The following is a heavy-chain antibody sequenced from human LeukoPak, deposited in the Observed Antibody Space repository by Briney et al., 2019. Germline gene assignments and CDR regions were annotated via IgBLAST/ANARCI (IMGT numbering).Heavy chain of an antibody. CDR2: VNPNSGGT. Sequence: ASVKVSCKASGYTFTSYGISWVRQAPGQGLEWMGWVNPNSGGTNYAQKFQGRVTMTRDTSISTAYMELSRLRSDDTAVYYCARNAYGSGSYRYYYYYYMDVWGKGTTVTVSS. CDR1: GYTFTSYG. CDR3: ARNAYGSGSYRYYYYYYMDV. J-gene: IGHJ6*03. D-gene: IGHD3-10*01. V-gene: IGHV1-2*02.